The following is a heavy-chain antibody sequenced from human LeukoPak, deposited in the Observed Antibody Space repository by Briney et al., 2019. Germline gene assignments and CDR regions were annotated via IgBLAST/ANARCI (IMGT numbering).Heavy chain of an antibody. CDR1: GDSISSGDYY. CDR2: IYYSGST. D-gene: IGHD6-13*01. Sequence: PSQTLSLTCTVSGDSISSGDYYWTWIRQHPGKGLEWIGCIYYSGSTYYNLSLKSRVIISADTSKNHFSLKLSSVTAADTAVYYRARVREATIAPFFDYWGQGILVTVSS. CDR3: ARVREATIAPFFDY. V-gene: IGHV4-31*03. J-gene: IGHJ4*02.